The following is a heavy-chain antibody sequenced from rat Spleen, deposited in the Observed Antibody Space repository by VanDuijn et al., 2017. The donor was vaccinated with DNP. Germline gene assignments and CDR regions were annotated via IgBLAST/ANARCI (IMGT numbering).Heavy chain of an antibody. J-gene: IGHJ2*01. D-gene: IGHD1-2*01. CDR3: ARHLDYSSYVYYLDY. Sequence: EVQLVESGGGLVQPGRSLKLSCVASGLTFNNYWMTWIRQAPGKGLEWVASITNTGDGSYYSDSVKGRFSISRDNTKSTLYLQMDSLRSDDTASYYCARHLDYSSYVYYLDYWGQGVLVTVSS. CDR1: GLTFNNYW. CDR2: ITNTGDGS. V-gene: IGHV5-31*01.